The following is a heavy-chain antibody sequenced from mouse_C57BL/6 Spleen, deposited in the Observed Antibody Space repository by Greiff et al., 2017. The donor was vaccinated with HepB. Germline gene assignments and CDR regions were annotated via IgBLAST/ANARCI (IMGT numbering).Heavy chain of an antibody. Sequence: EVQLVESGGGLVKPGGSLKLSCAASGFTFSSYAMSWVRQTPEKRLEWVATISDGGSYTYYPDNVKGRFTISRDNAKNNLYLQMSHLKSEDTAMYYCATGKGAMDYWGQGTSVTVSS. V-gene: IGHV5-4*01. CDR3: ATGKGAMDY. CDR1: GFTFSSYA. CDR2: ISDGGSYT. J-gene: IGHJ4*01.